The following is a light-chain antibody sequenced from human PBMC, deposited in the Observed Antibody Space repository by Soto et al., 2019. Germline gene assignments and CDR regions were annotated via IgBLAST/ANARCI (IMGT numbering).Light chain of an antibody. CDR3: QQRSNWPPT. CDR1: QGVSSY. V-gene: IGKV3-11*01. CDR2: DAS. Sequence: EIVLTQSPATLSLSPGERATLSCRASQGVSSYLAWYQQKPGQAPRLLIYDASNRATGIPARFSGSGSGTTFTLTISSLEPEDFAVYYCQQRSNWPPTFGPGTKVDSK. J-gene: IGKJ3*01.